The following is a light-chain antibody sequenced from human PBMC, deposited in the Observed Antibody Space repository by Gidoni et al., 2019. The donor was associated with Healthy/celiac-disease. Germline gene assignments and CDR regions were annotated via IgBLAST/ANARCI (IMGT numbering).Light chain of an antibody. CDR1: SSDVGGYNY. CDR3: SSYTSSSTPYV. J-gene: IGLJ1*01. V-gene: IGLV2-14*01. Sequence: QSALTQPASVSGSPGQSSTISCTGTSSDVGGYNYVSWYQQHPGKAPKLMIYEVRNRPSGVSNRFSGSKSGNTASLTISGLQAEDEADYYCSSYTSSSTPYVFGTGTKVTVL. CDR2: EVR.